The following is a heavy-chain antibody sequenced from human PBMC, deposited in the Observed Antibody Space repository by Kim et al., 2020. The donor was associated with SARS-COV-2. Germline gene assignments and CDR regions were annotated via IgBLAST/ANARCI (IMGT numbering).Heavy chain of an antibody. Sequence: DYAVSVKSRKNNSPDTSKNQFSLQLSSVTPEDTAVYYCARNRRAVDAFDIWGLGTMVTVSS. V-gene: IGHV6-1*01. CDR3: ARNRRAVDAFDI. J-gene: IGHJ3*02. D-gene: IGHD3-16*02.